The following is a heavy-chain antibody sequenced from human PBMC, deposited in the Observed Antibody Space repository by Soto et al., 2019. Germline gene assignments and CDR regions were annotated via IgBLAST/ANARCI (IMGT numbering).Heavy chain of an antibody. CDR1: GFTFSSYG. Sequence: GGSLRLSCAASGFTFSSYGMHWVRQAPGKGLEWVAVIWYDGSNKYYADSVKGRFTISRDNSKNTLYLQMNSLRAEDTAVYYCARGEDCSGGSCYSNYYYYYMDVWGKGTTVTVSS. CDR3: ARGEDCSGGSCYSNYYYYYMDV. CDR2: IWYDGSNK. V-gene: IGHV3-33*01. D-gene: IGHD2-15*01. J-gene: IGHJ6*03.